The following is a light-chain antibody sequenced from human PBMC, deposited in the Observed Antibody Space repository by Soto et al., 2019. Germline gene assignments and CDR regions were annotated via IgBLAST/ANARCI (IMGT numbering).Light chain of an antibody. CDR1: QSISGN. CDR3: QQYGSSPWG. Sequence: EIVMTQSPATLSVSPGERATLSCRASQSISGNLAWYQQKPGQAPRLLMYGASTRATGIPATFSGSGSGTEFTLTISSLQSEDFAVYYCQQYGSSPWGFGQGTKVEIK. J-gene: IGKJ1*01. CDR2: GAS. V-gene: IGKV3-15*01.